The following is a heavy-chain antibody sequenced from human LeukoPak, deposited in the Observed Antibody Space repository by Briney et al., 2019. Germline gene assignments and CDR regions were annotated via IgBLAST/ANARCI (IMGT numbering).Heavy chain of an antibody. J-gene: IGHJ4*02. CDR2: ISTNGGST. CDR1: GFTFSYYA. D-gene: IGHD2-8*01. V-gene: IGHV3-64D*09. Sequence: GGSLRLSCSASGFTFSYYAMHWVRQAPAKGLEYVSAISTNGGSTYYADAVKGRFTISRDNSKNTLYLQMSSLRAEDTAVYYCVEYLCATGEMGYAPVDFWGQGTLVTVSS. CDR3: VEYLCATGEMGYAPVDF.